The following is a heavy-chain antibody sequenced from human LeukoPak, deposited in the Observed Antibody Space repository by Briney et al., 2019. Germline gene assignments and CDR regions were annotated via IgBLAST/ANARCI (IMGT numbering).Heavy chain of an antibody. J-gene: IGHJ4*02. CDR2: ISNDGSRK. D-gene: IGHD3-3*01. Sequence: GGSLRLSCAPSGFTFSRHGMHWVRQAPGKGLEWVAIISNDGSRKYYAHSVESRFTISRDNSKNTLYLQMDSLRAEDTAVYYCARDRAWNYFDYWGQGTLVTVSS. CDR1: GFTFSRHG. V-gene: IGHV3-30*03. CDR3: ARDRAWNYFDY.